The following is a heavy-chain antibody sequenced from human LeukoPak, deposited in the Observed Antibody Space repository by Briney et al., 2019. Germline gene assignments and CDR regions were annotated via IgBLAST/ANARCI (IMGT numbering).Heavy chain of an antibody. CDR1: GGSVSTNC. V-gene: IGHV4-59*02. CDR2: IFYSAST. J-gene: IGHJ1*01. CDR3: ARMGRSSGPFQH. D-gene: IGHD6-25*01. Sequence: PSASLSLAFTVAGGSVSTNCGGSIRHPPGNGLGWVGYIFYSASTNYNTSLKSRVTISVATSKNQFSLKLTSVTAADTGVYYCARMGRSSGPFQHWGQGTLVTVSS.